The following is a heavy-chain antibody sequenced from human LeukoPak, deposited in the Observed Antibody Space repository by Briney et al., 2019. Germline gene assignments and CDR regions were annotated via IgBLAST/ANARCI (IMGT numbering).Heavy chain of an antibody. J-gene: IGHJ4*02. CDR3: AHIRGSSSWYSPFSPYYFDY. D-gene: IGHD6-13*01. CDR2: IYWDDDK. Sequence: ESGPTLVKPTQPLTLTCTFSGFSLSTSGVGVGWIRQPPGKALEWLALIYWDDDKRYSPSLKSRLTITKDTSKNQVVLTMTNMDPVDTATYYCAHIRGSSSWYSPFSPYYFDYWGQGTLVTVSS. CDR1: GFSLSTSGVG. V-gene: IGHV2-5*02.